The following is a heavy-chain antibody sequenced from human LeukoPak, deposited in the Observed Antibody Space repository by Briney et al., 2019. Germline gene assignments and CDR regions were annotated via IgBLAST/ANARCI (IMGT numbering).Heavy chain of an antibody. Sequence: PGRSLRLSCTASGFTFGDYAMGWVRQAPGKGLEWVGFIRSKAYGGTTEYAASVKGRFTISRDDSKSVAYLEMNSLETEETAVYYCTRWSATRFDYWGQGTLVTISS. D-gene: IGHD2-15*01. V-gene: IGHV3-49*04. CDR2: IRSKAYGGTT. CDR1: GFTFGDYA. CDR3: TRWSATRFDY. J-gene: IGHJ4*02.